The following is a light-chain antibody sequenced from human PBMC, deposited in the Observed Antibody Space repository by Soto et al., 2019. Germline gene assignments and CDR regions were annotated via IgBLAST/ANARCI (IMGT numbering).Light chain of an antibody. J-gene: IGLJ1*01. Sequence: QSVLTQPPSASGTPGQRVTISCSGRSSNIGSNFVYWYQHLPVTAPKLVIYRNSQRPSGVPDRFSGSKSGTSASLAISGLQSEDEADYYCAGWDDSLSGYVFGPGTKVTVL. CDR2: RNS. V-gene: IGLV1-47*01. CDR3: AGWDDSLSGYV. CDR1: SSNIGSNF.